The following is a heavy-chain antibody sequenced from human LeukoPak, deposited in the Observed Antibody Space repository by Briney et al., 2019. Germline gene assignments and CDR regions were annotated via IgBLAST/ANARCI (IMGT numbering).Heavy chain of an antibody. CDR3: ARHMPAVGATPFDY. CDR1: KFSLGNYW. Sequence: PGGSLRLSCVDSKFSLGNYWIAWVRQAPGKWLEWVAYIKHDGNEKYYVDSVRGRFTISRDNAENSLYLQMNSLRAEDTAIYFCARHMPAVGATPFDYWGQGTLVTVSS. J-gene: IGHJ4*02. D-gene: IGHD1-26*01. V-gene: IGHV3-7*01. CDR2: IKHDGNEK.